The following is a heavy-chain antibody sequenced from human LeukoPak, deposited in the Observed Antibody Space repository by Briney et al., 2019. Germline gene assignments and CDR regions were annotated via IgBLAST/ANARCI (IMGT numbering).Heavy chain of an antibody. CDR2: ISYDGSNK. CDR1: GFTFSSYA. D-gene: IGHD1-26*01. CDR3: GRDRGATQMRYYYYGMDV. V-gene: IGHV3-30-3*01. Sequence: GGSLRLSCAASGFTFSSYAMHWVRQAPGRGLEWVALISYDGSNKYYADSVKGRFTISRDNSKNTLDLQMNSLRGEDTAVYYCGRDRGATQMRYYYYGMDVWGQGTTVTVSS. J-gene: IGHJ6*02.